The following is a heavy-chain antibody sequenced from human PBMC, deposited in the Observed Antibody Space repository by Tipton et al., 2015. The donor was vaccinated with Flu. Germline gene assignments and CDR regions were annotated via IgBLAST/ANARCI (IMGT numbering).Heavy chain of an antibody. CDR3: ARGGVVRGVIRTPFDY. CDR1: GGSFSGYY. D-gene: IGHD3-10*01. V-gene: IGHV4-34*01. J-gene: IGHJ4*02. CDR2: INHSGST. Sequence: TLSLTCAVYGGSFSGYYWSWIRQPPGKGLEWIGEINHSGSTNYNPSLQSRVTISVDTSKNQFSLKLSSVTAADTAVYYCARGGVVRGVIRTPFDYWGQGTLVTVSS.